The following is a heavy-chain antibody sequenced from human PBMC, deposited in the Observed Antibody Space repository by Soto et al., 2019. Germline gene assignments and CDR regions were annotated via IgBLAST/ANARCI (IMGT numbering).Heavy chain of an antibody. CDR3: ARRYGSCFDY. D-gene: IGHD1-26*01. CDR2: IYYSGST. V-gene: IGHV4-59*01. Sequence: QVQLQESGPGLVKPSETLSLTCTVSGGSISSYYWSWIRQPPGKGLEWIGYIYYSGSTNYNPSLMSRVTISVDTSKSPLSLKLRSVTAADTGVYSCARRYGSCFDYWGQGTLVTVSS. CDR1: GGSISSYY. J-gene: IGHJ4*02.